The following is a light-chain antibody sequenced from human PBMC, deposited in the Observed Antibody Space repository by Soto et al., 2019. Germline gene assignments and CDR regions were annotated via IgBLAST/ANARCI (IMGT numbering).Light chain of an antibody. CDR2: GAS. J-gene: IGKJ3*01. V-gene: IGKV3-20*01. CDR3: QQYGSSPRT. Sequence: EIVLTQSPGTLSLSPGERATLSCRASQSVSSSYLAWYQQEPGQAPRLLIYGASSRATGIPDRFSGSGSGTDFTLTISRLEPEDFAVYYCQQYGSSPRTFGPGTKVDIK. CDR1: QSVSSSY.